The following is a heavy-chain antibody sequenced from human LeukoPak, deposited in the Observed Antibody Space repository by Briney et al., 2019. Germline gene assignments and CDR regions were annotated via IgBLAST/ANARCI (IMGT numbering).Heavy chain of an antibody. CDR3: ARGGGYCSSTSCSLNGSSSWFDY. J-gene: IGHJ4*02. CDR2: INHSGST. V-gene: IGHV4-34*01. Sequence: SETLSLTCTVSGGSISSYYWSWIRQPPGKGLEWIGEINHSGSTNYNPSLKSRVTISVDTSKNQFSLKLSSVTAADTAVYYCARGGGYCSSTSCSLNGSSSWFDYWGQGTLVTVSS. D-gene: IGHD2-2*01. CDR1: GGSISSYY.